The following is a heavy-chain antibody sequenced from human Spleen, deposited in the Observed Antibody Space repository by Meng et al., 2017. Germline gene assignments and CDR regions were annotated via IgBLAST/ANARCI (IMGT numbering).Heavy chain of an antibody. J-gene: IGHJ4*02. CDR3: ARGPTTMAHDFDY. CDR2: INHSGST. V-gene: IGHV4-34*01. Sequence: QVQLQEWGAGLLRPSETLSLPCVVSGGSFSDYYWSWIRQPPGKGLEWIGEINHSGSTNYNPSLESRATISVDTSQNNLSLKLSSVTAADSAVYYCARGPTTMAHDFDYWGQGTLVTVSS. CDR1: GGSFSDYY. D-gene: IGHD4-11*01.